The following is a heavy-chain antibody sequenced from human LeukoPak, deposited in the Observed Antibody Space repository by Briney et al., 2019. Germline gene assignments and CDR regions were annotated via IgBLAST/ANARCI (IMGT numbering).Heavy chain of an antibody. CDR3: ARDSPSTVPTPSFDH. Sequence: ASVKVSCKASGYTFTSYYIHWVRQAPGQGFEWMGIITPRDGTAHYAQRFQGRLTLTGDTSTGTVYMRLSGLTSDDTAIYFCARDSPSTVPTPSFDHWGQGTLVTVSS. V-gene: IGHV1-46*03. D-gene: IGHD4-17*01. CDR2: ITPRDGTA. CDR1: GYTFTSYY. J-gene: IGHJ4*02.